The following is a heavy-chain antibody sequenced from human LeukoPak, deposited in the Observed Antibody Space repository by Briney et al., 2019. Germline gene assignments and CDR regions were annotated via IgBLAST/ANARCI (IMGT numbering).Heavy chain of an antibody. CDR2: IIPIFGTA. Sequence: ASVKVSCKASGGTFSSYAISWVRQAPGQGLEWMGGIIPIFGTANYAQKFQGRVTITTDESTSTAYMELSSLRSEDTAVYYCATLHADEYSSSAYYYYYMDVWGKGTTVTVSS. D-gene: IGHD6-6*01. CDR1: GGTFSSYA. CDR3: ATLHADEYSSSAYYYYYMDV. V-gene: IGHV1-69*05. J-gene: IGHJ6*03.